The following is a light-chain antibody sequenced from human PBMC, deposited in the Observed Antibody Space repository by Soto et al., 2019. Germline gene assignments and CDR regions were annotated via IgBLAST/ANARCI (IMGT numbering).Light chain of an antibody. CDR3: QQYNNWPPTWT. J-gene: IGKJ1*01. V-gene: IGKV3-15*01. Sequence: EIVMTQSPATLSVSPGERATLSCRASQSVSSNLAWYQQKPGQAPRLLIYGASTRATGIPARLSGSGSGTEFALTISSLQSEDFAVYYCQQYNNWPPTWTFGHGTKVEIK. CDR2: GAS. CDR1: QSVSSN.